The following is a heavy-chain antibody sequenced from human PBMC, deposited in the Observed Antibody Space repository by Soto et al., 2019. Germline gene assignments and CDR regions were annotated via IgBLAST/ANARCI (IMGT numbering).Heavy chain of an antibody. Sequence: SQTLSVRCTVAGGSGSSVGYYWTWIRQPPGKGLEWVGHIYFSGRTNYIPSLESRVTISLDTSKNQFSLKLTSVTAADTAVYYCARVPIDTYMIYWSDPWGQGTLVTVYS. CDR2: IYFSGRT. D-gene: IGHD3-16*01. V-gene: IGHV4-61*08. CDR1: GGSGSSVGYY. CDR3: ARVPIDTYMIYWSDP. J-gene: IGHJ5*02.